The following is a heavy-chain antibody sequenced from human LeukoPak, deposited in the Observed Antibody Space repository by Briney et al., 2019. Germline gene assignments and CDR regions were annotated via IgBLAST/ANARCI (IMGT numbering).Heavy chain of an antibody. V-gene: IGHV3-33*01. Sequence: PGRSLRLSCAASRFTFSGYGMHWVRQAPGKGLDWVIAIRYDGSETAYADSVKGRFTISRDNSKNTLYLQMSSLRVEDTAIYYCARENWNVAKYVLDIWGQGTMVSVAS. CDR1: RFTFSGYG. D-gene: IGHD1-1*01. CDR2: IRYDGSET. CDR3: ARENWNVAKYVLDI. J-gene: IGHJ3*02.